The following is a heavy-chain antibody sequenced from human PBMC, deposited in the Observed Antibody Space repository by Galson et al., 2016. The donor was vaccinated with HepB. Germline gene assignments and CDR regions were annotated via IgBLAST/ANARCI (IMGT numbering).Heavy chain of an antibody. CDR3: ARELPATLNFDY. V-gene: IGHV1-46*01. Sequence: SVKVSCKAFGYTFTTYYIHWVRQAPGQGLEYMGVMYPSVGATSSTEKFQGRLTMTRDTSTSTVYMELSSLVSDDTAVYYCARELPATLNFDYWGQGALVTVSS. D-gene: IGHD2-2*01. J-gene: IGHJ4*02. CDR1: GYTFTTYY. CDR2: MYPSVGAT.